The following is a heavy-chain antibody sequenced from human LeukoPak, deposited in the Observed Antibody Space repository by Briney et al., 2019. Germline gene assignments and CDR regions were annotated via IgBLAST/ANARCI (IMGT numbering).Heavy chain of an antibody. V-gene: IGHV3-15*01. CDR1: GFTFSNAW. CDR3: TTRYYYDSSGYYNGY. D-gene: IGHD3-22*01. J-gene: IGHJ4*02. CDR2: IKSKTDGGTT. Sequence: GGSLRLSCAASGFTFSNAWMSWVRQAPGKGLEWVGRIKSKTDGGTTDYAAPVKGRFTISRDDSKNTLYLQLNSLKTEDTAVYYCTTRYYYDSSGYYNGYWGQGTLVTVSS.